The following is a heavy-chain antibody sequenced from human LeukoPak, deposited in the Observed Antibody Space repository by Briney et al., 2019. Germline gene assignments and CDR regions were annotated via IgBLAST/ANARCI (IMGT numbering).Heavy chain of an antibody. CDR3: ARDFYYDTDGYYGLDY. Sequence: SVKVSCKASGGTFSSYAISWVRQAPGQGLEWMGGIIPIFGTANYAQKFQGRVTITTDESTSTAYMELSSLRSEDTAVYYCARDFYYDTDGYYGLDYWGQGTLVTV. D-gene: IGHD3-22*01. V-gene: IGHV1-69*05. CDR2: IIPIFGTA. CDR1: GGTFSSYA. J-gene: IGHJ4*02.